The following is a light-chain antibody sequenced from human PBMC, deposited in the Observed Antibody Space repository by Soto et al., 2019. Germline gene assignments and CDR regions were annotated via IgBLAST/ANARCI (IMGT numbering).Light chain of an antibody. CDR3: SSYTSSSNVV. V-gene: IGLV2-14*01. J-gene: IGLJ2*01. CDR1: SSDVGGYNY. Sequence: QSALTKPASVSGSPGQSITISCTGTSSDVGGYNYVSWYQQHPGKAPKLMIYDVSNRPSGVSNRFSGSKSGNTASLTISGLQAEDEADYYRSSYTSSSNVVFGGGTKVTVL. CDR2: DVS.